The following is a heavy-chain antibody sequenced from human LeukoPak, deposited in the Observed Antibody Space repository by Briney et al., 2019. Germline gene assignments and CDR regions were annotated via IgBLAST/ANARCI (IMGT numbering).Heavy chain of an antibody. D-gene: IGHD7-27*01. CDR2: IIPIFGTA. V-gene: IGHV1-69*13. CDR3: ARSLGIKTPFDY. CDR1: GGTFSSYA. J-gene: IGHJ4*02. Sequence: SVKVSCKASGGTFSSYAISWVRQAPGHGLEWMGGIIPIFGTANYAQKFQSRVTITADESTSTAYMELSSLRSEDTAVYYCARSLGIKTPFDYWGQGTLVTVSS.